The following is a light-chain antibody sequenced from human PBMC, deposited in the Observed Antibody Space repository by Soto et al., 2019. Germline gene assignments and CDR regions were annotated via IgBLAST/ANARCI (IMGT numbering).Light chain of an antibody. CDR1: QSISAW. CDR2: KAS. J-gene: IGKJ1*01. V-gene: IGKV1-5*03. Sequence: DIPMTQSPSTRAASAGDRGSINCRASQSISAWLAWYQQKPGKAPRLLMYKASTLEIGVPSRFSGSGSGTEFNLTISSLQPDDVATYYCQQYNDYSWTFGQGTKVDIK. CDR3: QQYNDYSWT.